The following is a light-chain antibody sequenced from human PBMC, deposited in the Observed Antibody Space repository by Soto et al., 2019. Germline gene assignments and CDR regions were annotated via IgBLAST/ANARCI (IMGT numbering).Light chain of an antibody. Sequence: DIQMTQSPSTLSASVGYRVIITFRASESISSWLAWYQQKQGKAPKLLIYKASTLESGVPSRFRGSGSGTDCTLSLSRLQPDDFSIYYCQQYKTYSRTFGQGTKVDI. CDR3: QQYKTYSRT. J-gene: IGKJ1*01. CDR2: KAS. CDR1: ESISSW. V-gene: IGKV1-5*03.